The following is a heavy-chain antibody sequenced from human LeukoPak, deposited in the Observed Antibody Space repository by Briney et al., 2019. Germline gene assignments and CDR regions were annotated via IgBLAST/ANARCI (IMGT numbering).Heavy chain of an antibody. D-gene: IGHD2-2*02. Sequence: SETLSLTCTVSGGSVSSYYWSWIRQPPGKGLEWIGYMYNSGNTNYNPSLKSRVTMSVDTSKNQFSLKLSSVTAADTAVYYCARGLLYFDNWFDPWGQGTLVTVSS. CDR1: GGSVSSYY. CDR3: ARGLLYFDNWFDP. V-gene: IGHV4-59*02. J-gene: IGHJ5*02. CDR2: MYNSGNT.